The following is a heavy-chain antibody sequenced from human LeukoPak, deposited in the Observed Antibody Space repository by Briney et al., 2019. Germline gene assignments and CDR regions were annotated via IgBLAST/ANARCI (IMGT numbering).Heavy chain of an antibody. V-gene: IGHV1-69*05. CDR1: GGTFSGYA. J-gene: IGHJ5*02. CDR3: ARSHIGYCSSTSWPAAWFDP. D-gene: IGHD2-2*01. Sequence: SVTVSCKASGGTFSGYAISWVRQAPGQGLEWMGRIIPIFGTANYAQKFQGRVTITTDESTSTAYMELSSLRSEDTAVYYCARSHIGYCSSTSWPAAWFDPWGQGTLVTVSS. CDR2: IIPIFGTA.